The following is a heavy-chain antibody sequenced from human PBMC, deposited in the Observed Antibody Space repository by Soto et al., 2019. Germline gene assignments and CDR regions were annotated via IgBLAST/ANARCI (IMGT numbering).Heavy chain of an antibody. Sequence: QIHLVQSGAEVKKPEASVKVSCKGSGYAFTTYGITWVRQAPGQGLEWMGWTSAHNGNTNYAQKLQGRVTVTRDTSTSTAYMELRSLRSDDTAVYYCARGRYGDYWGQGALVTVSS. V-gene: IGHV1-18*01. J-gene: IGHJ4*02. CDR2: TSAHNGNT. CDR3: ARGRYGDY. CDR1: GYAFTTYG. D-gene: IGHD1-1*01.